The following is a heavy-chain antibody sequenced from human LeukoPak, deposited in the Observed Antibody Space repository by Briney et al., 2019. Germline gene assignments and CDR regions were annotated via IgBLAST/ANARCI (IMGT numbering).Heavy chain of an antibody. Sequence: GGSLRLSCAASGFTFSNYYMSWVRQAPGKGLEWVANIKQSGGQEYSEDSVKGRFTISRDNAKNSLYLQMNSLRAEDTAMYYCARWGQGFDFWGQGTLVTVSS. CDR3: ARWGQGFDF. CDR2: IKQSGGQE. V-gene: IGHV3-7*04. J-gene: IGHJ4*02. CDR1: GFTFSNYY. D-gene: IGHD3-16*01.